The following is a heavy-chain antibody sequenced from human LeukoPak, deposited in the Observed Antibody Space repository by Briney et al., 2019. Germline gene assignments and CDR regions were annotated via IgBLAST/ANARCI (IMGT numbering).Heavy chain of an antibody. V-gene: IGHV4-61*02. Sequence: SQTLSLTCTVSGGSISSGGYYWSWIRQPAGKGLEWIGRIYTSGSTNYNPSLKSRVTISVDTSENQFSLKLSSVTAADTAVYYCARDRTYCSSTSCYDAFDIWGQGTMVTVSS. CDR2: IYTSGST. J-gene: IGHJ3*02. CDR1: GGSISSGGYY. CDR3: ARDRTYCSSTSCYDAFDI. D-gene: IGHD2-2*01.